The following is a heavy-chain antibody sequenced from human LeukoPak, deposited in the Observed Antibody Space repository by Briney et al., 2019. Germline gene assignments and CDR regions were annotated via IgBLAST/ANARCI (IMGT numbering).Heavy chain of an antibody. D-gene: IGHD1-26*01. CDR1: GGSISSSSYY. J-gene: IGHJ5*02. V-gene: IGHV4-61*05. CDR2: IYYSGST. CDR3: ARHPASGWELLSNWFDP. Sequence: PSETLSLTCTVSGGSISSSSYYWGWIRQPPGKGLEWIGYIYYSGSTNYNPSLKSRVTISVDTSKNQFSLKLSSVTAADTAVYYCARHPASGWELLSNWFDPWGQGTLVTVSS.